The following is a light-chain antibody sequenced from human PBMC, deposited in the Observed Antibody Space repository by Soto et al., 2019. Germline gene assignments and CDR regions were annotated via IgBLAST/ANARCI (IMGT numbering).Light chain of an antibody. CDR3: LQDYGYPWA. CDR2: AVC. V-gene: IGKV1-6*01. CDR1: QDIGNG. J-gene: IGKJ1*01. Sequence: AIQMTQSPSSLSASVGDRVTITCRASQDIGNGLGWYQQKPGKDPKLLIYAVCILQSDVPSRCIGGRSGTDFTLTISSMQPDDFATDYCLQDYGYPWAFGQGTKV.